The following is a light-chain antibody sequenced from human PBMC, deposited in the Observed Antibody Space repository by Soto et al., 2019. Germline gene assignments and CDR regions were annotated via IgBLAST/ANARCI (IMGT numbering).Light chain of an antibody. V-gene: IGKV3-15*01. CDR1: QSVNSRY. Sequence: EIVLTQSPGTLSLSPGERATLSCRASQSVNSRYLAWYQQKPGQAPRLLIFGASTRATGIPARFSGSGSVTEFTLTISSLQSEDFAVYYCQQYNNWPPITFGQGTRLEIK. CDR2: GAS. CDR3: QQYNNWPPIT. J-gene: IGKJ5*01.